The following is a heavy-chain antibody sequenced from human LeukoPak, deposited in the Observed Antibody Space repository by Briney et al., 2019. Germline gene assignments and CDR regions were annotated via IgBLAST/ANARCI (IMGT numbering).Heavy chain of an antibody. J-gene: IGHJ3*01. CDR1: GYTFTGYY. D-gene: IGHD6-6*01. CDR3: ARGGIAARPCAFDV. CDR2: INPNSDGT. Sequence: ASVKVSCKASGYTFTGYYIHWVRQAPGQGLEWMGWINPNSDGTNYAQKFQGRVTMTRDTSISTAYMELSRLRSDDTAVFYCARGGIAARPCAFDVWGQGTMVTVSS. V-gene: IGHV1-2*02.